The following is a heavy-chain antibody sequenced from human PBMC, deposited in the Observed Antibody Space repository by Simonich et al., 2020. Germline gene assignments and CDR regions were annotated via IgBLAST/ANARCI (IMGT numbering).Heavy chain of an antibody. D-gene: IGHD1-7*01. CDR1: GGTFSSYA. Sequence: QVQLVQSGAEVKKPGSSVKVSCKASGGTFSSYAISWVRQAPGQGLEGMGGIIPILGKANVAQKFQGRVTITADKSTSTAYMELSSLRSEDTAVYYCARDGITGTTFDAFDIWGQGTMVTVSS. V-gene: IGHV1-69*10. CDR3: ARDGITGTTFDAFDI. J-gene: IGHJ3*02. CDR2: IIPILGKA.